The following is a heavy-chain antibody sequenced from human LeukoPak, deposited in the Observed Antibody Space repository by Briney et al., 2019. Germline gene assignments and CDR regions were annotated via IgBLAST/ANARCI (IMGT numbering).Heavy chain of an antibody. CDR2: INQDGSKI. D-gene: IGHD3-16*01. CDR1: RFTFRNYW. Sequence: PGGSLRLSCSASRFTFRNYWVSWVCQARGKGLEWVANINQDGSKIYYVDSVKGRFTISRDNVKNSLSLEMHSLTPEDTAVYYCARDGRAREELGTYTSYYFDFWGQGMLVTVSS. CDR3: ARDGRAREELGTYTSYYFDF. V-gene: IGHV3-7*01. J-gene: IGHJ4*02.